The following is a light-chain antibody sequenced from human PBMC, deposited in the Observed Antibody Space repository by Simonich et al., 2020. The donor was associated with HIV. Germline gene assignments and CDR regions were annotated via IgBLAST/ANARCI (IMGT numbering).Light chain of an antibody. Sequence: QSALTQPASVAGSPGQSITIPCTGISSDVGSYNLVSWYQQHPGKAPKLMIYEGSKRPSGVSYRFSASKSGNTASLTISGLQAEDEANYYCNSYSSSSTVIFGGGTWLTVL. J-gene: IGLJ2*01. CDR1: SSDVGSYNL. CDR3: NSYSSSSTVI. CDR2: EGS. V-gene: IGLV2-14*02.